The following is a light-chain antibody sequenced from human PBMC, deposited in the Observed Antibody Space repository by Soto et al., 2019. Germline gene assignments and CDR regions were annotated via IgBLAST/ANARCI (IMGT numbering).Light chain of an antibody. J-gene: IGKJ5*01. CDR3: QQAYSFPVT. CDR1: QGLSSW. CDR2: AAS. V-gene: IGKV1D-12*01. Sequence: DIQLTQSPSSISASVGDRVTITCRASQGLSSWLAWYQQRPGKAPKLLIYAASNLQSGVPSRFSGSGSGTEFTLTIGSLQPEDFATYYCQQAYSFPVTFGQGTRRRL.